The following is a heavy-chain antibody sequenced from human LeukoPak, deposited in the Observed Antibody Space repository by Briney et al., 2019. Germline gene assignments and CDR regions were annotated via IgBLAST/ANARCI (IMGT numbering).Heavy chain of an antibody. J-gene: IGHJ4*02. CDR3: AKSLEGGSSR. CDR2: ISGSGGST. Sequence: PGGSLRLSCAASGFTFSISAMNWVRQAPGKGLEWVSAISGSGGSTYYADSVKGRFTISRDNSKNSLYLQMNSLRAEDTAVYYCAKSLEGGSSRWGQGTLVTVSS. CDR1: GFTFSISA. D-gene: IGHD6-6*01. V-gene: IGHV3-23*01.